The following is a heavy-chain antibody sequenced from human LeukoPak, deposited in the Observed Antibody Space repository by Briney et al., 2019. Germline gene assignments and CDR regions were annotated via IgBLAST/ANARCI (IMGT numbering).Heavy chain of an antibody. CDR2: IYYSVST. V-gene: IGHV4-39*07. J-gene: IGHJ4*02. Sequence: SETLSLTCTVSGSSISSNSYYWGWIRQPPGRGLEWIGSIYYSVSTYYNPSLKSRVTISVDSSKNQFSLKLSSVTAADTAMYYCARVKRKYQVLKPLHETPSHYFDYWGQGTLVTVSS. D-gene: IGHD2-2*01. CDR1: GSSISSNSYY. CDR3: ARVKRKYQVLKPLHETPSHYFDY.